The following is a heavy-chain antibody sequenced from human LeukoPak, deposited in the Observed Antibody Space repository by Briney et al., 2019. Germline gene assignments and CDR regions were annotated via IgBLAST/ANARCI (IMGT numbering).Heavy chain of an antibody. CDR3: ARGQWFRAF. CDR2: INTGGSA. Sequence: SETLSLTCTVSGGSISSGSYFWSWIRQPAGKGLEWIGRINTGGSANYNPSLRSRVTISVDTSKNQFSLKMNSVTAADTAVYYCARGQWFRAFWSRGTPVTVSS. V-gene: IGHV4-61*02. CDR1: GGSISSGSYF. D-gene: IGHD3-10*01. J-gene: IGHJ4*02.